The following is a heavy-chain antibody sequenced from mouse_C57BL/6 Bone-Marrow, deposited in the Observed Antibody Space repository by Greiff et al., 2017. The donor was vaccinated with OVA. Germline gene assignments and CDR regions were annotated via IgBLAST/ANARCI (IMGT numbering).Heavy chain of an antibody. V-gene: IGHV1-50*01. CDR3: AREPTMVTTGFAY. CDR1: GYTFTSYW. Sequence: VQLQQPGAELVKPGASVKLSCKASGYTFTSYWMQWVKQRPGQGLEWIGEINPSDSSTNYLQKFKGTANLTVDTASSTAYMQLSSLTSEDSAVYYGAREPTMVTTGFAYWGQGTLVTVSA. CDR2: INPSDSST. D-gene: IGHD2-9*01. J-gene: IGHJ3*01.